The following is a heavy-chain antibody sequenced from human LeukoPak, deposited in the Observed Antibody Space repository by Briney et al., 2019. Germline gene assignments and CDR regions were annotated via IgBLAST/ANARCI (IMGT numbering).Heavy chain of an antibody. D-gene: IGHD3-10*01. Sequence: SETLSLTCTVSGGSISSYYWSWIRQPSGKGLEWIGYIYYSGSTNYNPSLKSRVTISVDTSKNQFSLKLSSVTAADTAVYYCARGNTMVRGDAFDIWGQGTMVTVSS. J-gene: IGHJ3*02. CDR1: GGSISSYY. CDR2: IYYSGST. CDR3: ARGNTMVRGDAFDI. V-gene: IGHV4-59*01.